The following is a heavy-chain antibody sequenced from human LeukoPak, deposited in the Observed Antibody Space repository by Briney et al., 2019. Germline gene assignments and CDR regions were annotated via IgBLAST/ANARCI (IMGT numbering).Heavy chain of an antibody. V-gene: IGHV1-18*01. J-gene: IGHJ6*03. CDR2: ISAYNGNT. CDR3: ARDHPRWLPLSQYYYYYYMDV. CDR1: GYTFTSYG. Sequence: GASVKVSCKASGYTFTSYGISWVRQAPGQGLEWMGWISAYNGNTNYAQKLQGRVTMTTDTSTSTAYMELRSLRSDDTAVYYCARDHPRWLPLSQYYYYYYMDVWGKGTTVTISS. D-gene: IGHD5-24*01.